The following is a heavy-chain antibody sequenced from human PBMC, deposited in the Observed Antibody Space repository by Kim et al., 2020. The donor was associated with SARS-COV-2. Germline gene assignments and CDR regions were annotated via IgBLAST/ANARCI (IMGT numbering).Heavy chain of an antibody. D-gene: IGHD6-13*01. J-gene: IGHJ4*02. CDR2: ISSSGVST. CDR1: GFTFSSYA. V-gene: IGHV3-23*01. Sequence: GGSLRLSCAASGFTFSSYAMSWVRQAPGKGLEWVSGISSSGVSTYYADSVKGRFTVSRDSSKNTLYLQMNSLRAEDTAVYYCANRGWEGSWYFDCWGQGT. CDR3: ANRGWEGSWYFDC.